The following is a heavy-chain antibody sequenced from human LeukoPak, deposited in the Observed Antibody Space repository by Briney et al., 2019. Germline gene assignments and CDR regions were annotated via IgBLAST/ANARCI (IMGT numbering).Heavy chain of an antibody. J-gene: IGHJ5*02. CDR3: ARETRQLWSNNWFDP. D-gene: IGHD5-18*01. CDR1: GFTFSSYA. CDR2: ISGSGGST. V-gene: IGHV3-23*01. Sequence: GGSLRLSCAASGFTFSSYAMSWVRQAPGKGLEWVSAISGSGGSTYYADSVKGRFTISRDNSKNTLYLQMNSLRAEDTAVFYCARETRQLWSNNWFDPWGQGTLVTVSS.